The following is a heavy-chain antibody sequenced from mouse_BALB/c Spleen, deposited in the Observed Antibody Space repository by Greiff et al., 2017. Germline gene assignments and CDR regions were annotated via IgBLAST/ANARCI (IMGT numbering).Heavy chain of an antibody. CDR2: ISSGGSYT. CDR1: GFTFSSYG. CDR3: ARQDGNYAYWYFDV. Sequence: EVQRVESGGDLVKPGGSLKLSCAASGFTFSSYGMSWVRQTPDKRLEWVATISSGGSYTYYPDSVKGRFTISRDNAKNTLYLQMSSLKSEDTAMYYCARQDGNYAYWYFDVWGAGTTVTVSS. D-gene: IGHD2-1*01. V-gene: IGHV5-6*01. J-gene: IGHJ1*01.